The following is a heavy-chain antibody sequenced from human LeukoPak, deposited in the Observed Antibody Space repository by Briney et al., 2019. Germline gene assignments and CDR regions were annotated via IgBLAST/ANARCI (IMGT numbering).Heavy chain of an antibody. Sequence: SETLSLTCTVYGAPVNAFYCAWIRQLPGKGLEWIGYVSQDGTTHYRPSLQSRVTISVDTSKNEVSLKLTSVTAANTAVYYCARQSEGFDPWGPGILVTVSS. V-gene: IGHV4-59*02. J-gene: IGHJ5*02. CDR1: GAPVNAFY. CDR2: VSQDGTT. CDR3: ARQSEGFDP.